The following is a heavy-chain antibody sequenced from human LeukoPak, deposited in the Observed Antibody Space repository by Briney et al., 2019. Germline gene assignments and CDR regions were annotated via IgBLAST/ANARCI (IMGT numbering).Heavy chain of an antibody. D-gene: IGHD2-8*02. CDR3: ARDRGTGGVSDY. V-gene: IGHV4-59*01. CDR2: IYYSGST. Sequence: SETLSLXCTVSGGSISNYYWSWIRQPPGKGLEWIGYIYYSGSTNYNPSLKSRVTISVDTSKNQFSLKLTSVTAADTAVYYCARDRGTGGVSDYWGQGTLVTVSS. J-gene: IGHJ4*02. CDR1: GGSISNYY.